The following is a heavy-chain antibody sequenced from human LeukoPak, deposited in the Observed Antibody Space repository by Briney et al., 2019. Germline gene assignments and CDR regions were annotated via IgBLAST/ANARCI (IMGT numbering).Heavy chain of an antibody. V-gene: IGHV3-23*01. D-gene: IGHD2-21*02. J-gene: IGHJ1*01. Sequence: GGSLRLSCAASGFTFSSYAMSWVRQAPGKGLEWVSTISGSGGSTSYADSVKGRFTISRDNSKNTVYLQMNSLRAEDTAVYYCARGGHIVVVTSGVLAEYFQHWGQGTLVTVSS. CDR2: ISGSGGST. CDR1: GFTFSSYA. CDR3: ARGGHIVVVTSGVLAEYFQH.